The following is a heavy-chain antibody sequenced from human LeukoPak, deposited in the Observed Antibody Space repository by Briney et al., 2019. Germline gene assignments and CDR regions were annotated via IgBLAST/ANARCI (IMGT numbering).Heavy chain of an antibody. D-gene: IGHD3-3*01. CDR2: IIPIFGTA. CDR3: ASSYYYFKNYFDY. CDR1: GGTFSSYA. Sequence: WASVKVSCKAPGGTFSSYAISWVRQAPGQGLEWMGGIIPIFGTANYAQKFQGRVTITTDESTSTAYMELSSLRSEDTAVYYCASSYYYFKNYFDYWGQGTLVTVSS. J-gene: IGHJ4*02. V-gene: IGHV1-69*05.